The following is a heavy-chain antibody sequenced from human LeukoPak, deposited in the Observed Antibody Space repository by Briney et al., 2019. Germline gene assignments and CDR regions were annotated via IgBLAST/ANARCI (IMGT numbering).Heavy chain of an antibody. V-gene: IGHV4-39*07. Sequence: PSETLSLTCTVSGGSFGGSQYWGWFRQAPGKGLEWIGRTYTNGRTFYNPSLARRLTTSVDTSTNQISLRLTSATVADTAVFYCAAGKDVVGSPVGAFDIWGQGTMVTVSS. CDR3: AAGKDVVGSPVGAFDI. J-gene: IGHJ3*02. CDR2: TYTNGRT. CDR1: GGSFGGSQY. D-gene: IGHD2-15*01.